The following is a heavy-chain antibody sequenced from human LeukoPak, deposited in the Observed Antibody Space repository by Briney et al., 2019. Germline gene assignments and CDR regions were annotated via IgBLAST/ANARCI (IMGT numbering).Heavy chain of an antibody. CDR3: ARVHLSSYNPLRFDY. CDR1: GYTFTSYY. Sequence: ASVKVSCKASGYTFTSYYMHWVRQAPGQGLEWMGRINPNSGGTNYAQKFQGRVTMTRDTSISTAYMELSRLRSDDTAVYYCARVHLSSYNPLRFDYWGQGTLVTVSP. V-gene: IGHV1-2*06. J-gene: IGHJ4*02. CDR2: INPNSGGT. D-gene: IGHD1-1*01.